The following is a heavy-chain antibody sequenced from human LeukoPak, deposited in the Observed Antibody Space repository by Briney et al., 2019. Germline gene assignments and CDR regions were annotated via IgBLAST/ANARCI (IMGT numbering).Heavy chain of an antibody. J-gene: IGHJ4*02. CDR2: IYYSGST. D-gene: IGHD6-13*01. CDR3: ARSISAAGTFFDY. V-gene: IGHV4-31*03. Sequence: TLSLTCTVSGGSISSGGYYWSWIRQHPGHGLEWIGYIYYSGSTYYNPSLKSRVTISVDTSKNQFSLKLSSVTAADTAVYYCARSISAAGTFFDYWGQGTLVTVFS. CDR1: GGSISSGGYY.